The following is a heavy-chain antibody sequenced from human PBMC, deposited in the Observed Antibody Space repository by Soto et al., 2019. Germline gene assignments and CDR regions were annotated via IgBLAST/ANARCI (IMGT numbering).Heavy chain of an antibody. CDR1: GYGFTSYY. Sequence: ASVTVSCQAAGYGFTSYYMHWVRQAPGQGLEWMGIINPSGGSTSYAQKFQGRVTMTRDTSTSTVYMELSSLRSEDTAVYYCAREARFDFDPWGQGTLVTVSS. J-gene: IGHJ5*02. CDR3: AREARFDFDP. CDR2: INPSGGST. V-gene: IGHV1-46*03. D-gene: IGHD3-3*01.